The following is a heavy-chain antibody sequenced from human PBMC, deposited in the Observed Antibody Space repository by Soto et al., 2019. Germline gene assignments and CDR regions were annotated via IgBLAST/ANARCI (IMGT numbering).Heavy chain of an antibody. J-gene: IGHJ5*02. CDR3: GRVRVDKAEGWFDP. D-gene: IGHD5-12*01. CDR1: GYSFTTYW. V-gene: IGHV5-10-1*01. CDR2: IDPSDSYA. Sequence: GESLKISCKGSGYSFTTYWITWVRQVPGKGLEWMGRIDPSDSYANYSPSFQGHVTMSADKSISTAYLQWSSLKASDTAMYYCGRVRVDKAEGWFDPWGQGTLVTVSS.